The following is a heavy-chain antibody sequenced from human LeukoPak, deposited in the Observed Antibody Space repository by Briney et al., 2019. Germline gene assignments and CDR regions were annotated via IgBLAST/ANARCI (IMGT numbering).Heavy chain of an antibody. V-gene: IGHV3-33*01. CDR2: IWYDGSNK. D-gene: IGHD5-24*01. Sequence: PGGSLRLSCAASGFTFSSYGMHWVRQAPGKGLEWVAVIWYDGSNKYCADSVKGRFTISRDNSKNTLYLQMNSLRAEDTAVYYCARRGINRASRDGYNFYYYYMDVWGKGTTVTVSS. J-gene: IGHJ6*03. CDR1: GFTFSSYG. CDR3: ARRGINRASRDGYNFYYYYMDV.